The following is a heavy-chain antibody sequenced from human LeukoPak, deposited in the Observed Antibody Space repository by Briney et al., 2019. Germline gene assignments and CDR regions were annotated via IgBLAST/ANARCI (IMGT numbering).Heavy chain of an antibody. V-gene: IGHV3-53*05. CDR2: IYSGGST. CDR1: GFTVSSDY. CDR3: ARNWLDP. J-gene: IGHJ5*02. Sequence: QTGGSLRLSCAASGFTVSSDYMSWVRQAPGKGLEWVSVIYSGGSTYYADSVKGRFTISRDKSKNTVYLQMNSLRFEDTAMYYCARNWLDPWGQGTLVTVSS.